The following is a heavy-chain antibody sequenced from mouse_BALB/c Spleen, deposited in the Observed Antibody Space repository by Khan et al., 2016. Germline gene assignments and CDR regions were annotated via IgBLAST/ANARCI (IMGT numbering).Heavy chain of an antibody. Sequence: EVKLLESGGGLVQPGGSLKLSCAASGFDFSRYWMSWVRQAPGKGLEWIGEINPDSSTINYTPSLKDKFIISRDNAKNTLYLQMSKVRSEDTVLYYGAREGDWDAPWFAYWGQGTLVTVSA. J-gene: IGHJ3*01. CDR1: GFDFSRYW. CDR2: INPDSSTI. D-gene: IGHD4-1*01. CDR3: AREGDWDAPWFAY. V-gene: IGHV4-1*02.